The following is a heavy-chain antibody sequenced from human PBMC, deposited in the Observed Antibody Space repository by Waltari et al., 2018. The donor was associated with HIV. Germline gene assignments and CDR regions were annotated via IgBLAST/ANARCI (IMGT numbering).Heavy chain of an antibody. CDR3: ARDSSISSRHYFYSNGMDV. J-gene: IGHJ6*02. Sequence: QVRLVESGGGVVQPGRSLRLSCVASELTFSDDAFHWVRQAPGKGLGWLAIRSDDGKKQYYADSVKGRFTISRDNSKDTLYLQMNSLRAEDTAVYFCARDSSISSRHYFYSNGMDVWGQGTTVIVSS. CDR1: ELTFSDDA. CDR2: RSDDGKKQ. V-gene: IGHV3-30*04. D-gene: IGHD6-6*01.